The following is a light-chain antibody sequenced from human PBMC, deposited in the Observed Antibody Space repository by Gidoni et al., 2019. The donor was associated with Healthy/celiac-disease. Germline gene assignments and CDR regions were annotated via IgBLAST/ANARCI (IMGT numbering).Light chain of an antibody. J-gene: IGKJ4*01. CDR1: QSVSSY. V-gene: IGKV3-11*01. CDR3: QQRSNWLFT. CDR2: DAS. Sequence: VLTQSPATLSLSPGERATLSCRAGQSVSSYLAWYQQKPGQAPRLLIYDASNRATGIPARFSGSGSGTDFTLTISSLEPEDFAVYYCQQRSNWLFTFGGGTKVEIK.